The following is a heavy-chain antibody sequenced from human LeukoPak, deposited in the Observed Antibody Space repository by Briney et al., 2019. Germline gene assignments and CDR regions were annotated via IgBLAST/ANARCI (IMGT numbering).Heavy chain of an antibody. CDR2: IKLDGSEK. CDR3: ARPSRDGCNGDY. V-gene: IGHV3-7*01. J-gene: IGHJ4*02. Sequence: PGGSLRLSCAASGFTFSSYWMSWVRQAPGKGLEWVANIKLDGSEKYYVDSVKGRFTISRDNAKNSLYLHMNSLRAEDTAVYYCARPSRDGCNGDYWGQGTLVTVSS. D-gene: IGHD5-24*01. CDR1: GFTFSSYW.